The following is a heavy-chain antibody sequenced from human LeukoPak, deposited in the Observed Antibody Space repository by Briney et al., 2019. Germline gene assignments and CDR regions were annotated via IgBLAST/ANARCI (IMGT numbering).Heavy chain of an antibody. J-gene: IGHJ3*02. CDR1: GGSISSYH. Sequence: SETLSLTCTVSGGSISSYHWSWIRQPAGEGLEWIGRIYTSGSTNYNPSLKSRVTMSVDTSKNQFSLKLSSVTAADTAVYYCARRRPYNWNSYAFDIWGQGTMVTVSS. CDR3: ARRRPYNWNSYAFDI. D-gene: IGHD1-7*01. CDR2: IYTSGST. V-gene: IGHV4-4*07.